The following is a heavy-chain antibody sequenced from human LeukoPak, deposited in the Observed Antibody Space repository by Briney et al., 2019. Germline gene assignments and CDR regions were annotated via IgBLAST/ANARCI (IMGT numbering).Heavy chain of an antibody. Sequence: SGPTLVNPTQTLTLTCTFSGFSLSTSRVGVGWIRQPPGKALEWLALIYWNDDKRYSPSLKSRLTITKDTSKNQVVLTMTNMDPMDTATYYCAHPPYDFWSGYVANWFDPWGQGTLVTVSS. V-gene: IGHV2-5*01. D-gene: IGHD3-3*01. CDR2: IYWNDDK. J-gene: IGHJ5*02. CDR1: GFSLSTSRVG. CDR3: AHPPYDFWSGYVANWFDP.